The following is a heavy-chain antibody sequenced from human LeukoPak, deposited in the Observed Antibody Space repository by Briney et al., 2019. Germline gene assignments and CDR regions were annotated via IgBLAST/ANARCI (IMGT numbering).Heavy chain of an antibody. D-gene: IGHD2-2*01. Sequence: PGGSLRLSCAASGFTFSSYAMHWVRQAPGKGLEWVAVISYDGSNKYYADSVKGRFTISRDNSKNTLYLQMNSLRAEDTAVYYCAREGVQLIPSLGGLPAAAMPGSAEANAFDIWGQGTMVTVSS. J-gene: IGHJ3*02. V-gene: IGHV3-30-3*01. CDR2: ISYDGSNK. CDR1: GFTFSSYA. CDR3: AREGVQLIPSLGGLPAAAMPGSAEANAFDI.